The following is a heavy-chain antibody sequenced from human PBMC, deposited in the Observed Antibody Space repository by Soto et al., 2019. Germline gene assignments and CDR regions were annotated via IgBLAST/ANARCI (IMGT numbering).Heavy chain of an antibody. Sequence: QVYLHQSGPGLVKPSGTLSLTCAVSGDSISSTHWWTWVRQTPGKGLEWIGEVYHTGSTSYNPSLKSRLTISVAKSNNRFSLKLTAVTPANPAVYYCATLPPRIVVTVLAIPTWGQGTLVSVSS. D-gene: IGHD2-2*02. J-gene: IGHJ5*02. CDR2: VYHTGST. CDR3: ATLPPRIVVTVLAIPT. V-gene: IGHV4-4*02. CDR1: GDSISSTHW.